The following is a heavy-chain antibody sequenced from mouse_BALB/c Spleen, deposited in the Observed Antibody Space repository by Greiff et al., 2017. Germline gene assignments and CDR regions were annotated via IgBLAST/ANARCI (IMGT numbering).Heavy chain of an antibody. CDR3: ARREGSSYYAMDY. CDR2: INPYNGDT. J-gene: IGHJ4*01. D-gene: IGHD1-1*01. V-gene: IGHV1-20*02. Sequence: EVQLQESGPELVKPGASVKISCKASGYSFTGYFMNWVMQSHGKSLEWIGRINPYNGDTFYNQKFKGKATLTVDKSSSTAHMELRSLASEDSAVYYCARREGSSYYAMDYWGQGTSVTVSS. CDR1: GYSFTGYF.